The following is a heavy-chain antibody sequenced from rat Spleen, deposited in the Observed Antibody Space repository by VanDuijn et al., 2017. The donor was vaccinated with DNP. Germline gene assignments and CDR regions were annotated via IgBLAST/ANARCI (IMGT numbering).Heavy chain of an antibody. CDR3: ATALGDY. J-gene: IGHJ2*01. V-gene: IGHV5-31*01. CDR2: ITKTGDST. Sequence: EVQLVESGGGPVQPGRSLKLSCVASGFIFSNYWMTWIRQAPGKGLEWVASITKTGDSTYYSDSVKGRFSISRDNAKSTLYLQVNSLRSEDTATYYCATALGDYWGQGVMVTVSS. CDR1: GFIFSNYW.